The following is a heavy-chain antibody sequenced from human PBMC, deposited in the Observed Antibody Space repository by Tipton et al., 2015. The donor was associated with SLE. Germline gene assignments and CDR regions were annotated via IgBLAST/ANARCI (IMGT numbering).Heavy chain of an antibody. CDR1: GGSINSHY. Sequence: LVKPTETLSLTCTVSGGSINSHYWSWIRQPPGKGLEWIGYIYYSGSTNYNPSLKSRVTISVDTSKNQFSLKLSSVTAADTAVYYCARDSPSGYFDYWGQGTLVTVSS. CDR2: IYYSGST. V-gene: IGHV4-59*11. D-gene: IGHD2-15*01. CDR3: ARDSPSGYFDY. J-gene: IGHJ4*02.